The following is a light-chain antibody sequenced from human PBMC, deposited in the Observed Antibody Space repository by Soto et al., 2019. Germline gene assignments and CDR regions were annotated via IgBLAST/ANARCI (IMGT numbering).Light chain of an antibody. CDR3: SSYTPTTWV. J-gene: IGLJ3*02. Sequence: QSALTQPPSASGSPGQSVAISCTGTSSDVGGYNYVSWYQQHPGKAPKLMIYEVNKRPSGVPDRFSGSKSGNTASLTVSGLQAEDEADYYCSSYTPTTWVFGGGTQLTVL. CDR1: SSDVGGYNY. V-gene: IGLV2-8*01. CDR2: EVN.